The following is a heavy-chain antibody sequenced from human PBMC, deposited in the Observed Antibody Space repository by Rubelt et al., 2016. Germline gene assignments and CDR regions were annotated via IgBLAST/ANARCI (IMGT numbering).Heavy chain of an antibody. CDR2: ISGRGDST. J-gene: IGHJ4*02. D-gene: IGHD3-3*01. CDR3: AKKGPQWLLLGDVDY. Sequence: VRQAPGKGLEWVSVISGRGDSTYSADSVKGRFTISRDNSKNTLHLQMSSLRAEDTAVYYCAKKGPQWLLLGDVDYWGQGTLVTVSS. V-gene: IGHV3-23*01.